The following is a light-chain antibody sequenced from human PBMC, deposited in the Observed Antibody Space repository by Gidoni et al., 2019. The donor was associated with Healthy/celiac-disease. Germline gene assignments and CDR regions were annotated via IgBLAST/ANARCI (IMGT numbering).Light chain of an antibody. CDR1: QCVSSN. Sequence: EIVMTQSPATLSVSPGERATISCRASQCVSSNLAWYQQKPGQAPRLLIYGASTRATGIPARFSGSGSGTEFTLTIRSLQSEDFAVYYCQQYNNWPPAYTFGQGTKLEIK. CDR3: QQYNNWPPAYT. CDR2: GAS. V-gene: IGKV3-15*01. J-gene: IGKJ2*01.